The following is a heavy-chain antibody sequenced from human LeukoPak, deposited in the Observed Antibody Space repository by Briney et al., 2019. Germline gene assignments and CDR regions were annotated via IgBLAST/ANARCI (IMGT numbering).Heavy chain of an antibody. D-gene: IGHD5-12*01. Sequence: PGGSLRLSCAASGFTFSSYIMNWVRQAPGKGLEWVSYISSSSSTIYYADSVKGRSTLSTETTKDSLYLQMNRLRAEDSAVHYCASDRGHSGYNLYDYWGQGTLVTVSS. CDR2: ISSSSSTI. J-gene: IGHJ4*02. CDR1: GFTFSSYI. V-gene: IGHV3-48*04. CDR3: ASDRGHSGYNLYDY.